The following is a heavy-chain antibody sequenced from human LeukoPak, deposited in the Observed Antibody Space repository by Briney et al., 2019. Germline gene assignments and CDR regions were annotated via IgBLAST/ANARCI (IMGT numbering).Heavy chain of an antibody. J-gene: IGHJ4*02. CDR1: GFTVSSNY. Sequence: GGSLRLSCAASGFTVSSNYMSWVRQAPGKGLEWVSVIYSGGSTYYADSVKGRFTISRDNSKNTLYLQMNSLRAEDTAVYYCASNVDIAMVGGDYYFDYWGQGTLVTVSS. CDR3: ASNVDIAMVGGDYYFDY. D-gene: IGHD5-18*01. V-gene: IGHV3-66*01. CDR2: IYSGGST.